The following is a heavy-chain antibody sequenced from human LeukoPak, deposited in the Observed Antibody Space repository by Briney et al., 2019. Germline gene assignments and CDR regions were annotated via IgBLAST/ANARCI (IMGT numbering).Heavy chain of an antibody. V-gene: IGHV1-18*01. Sequence: ASVKVSCKTSGYTFTNFGICWVRQAPGQGLEWMGWISVYNGNTNYAQYLQGRVTMTTDTSTSTAYMELRSLRSDDTAVYYCARGSKATVVNPVDYWGQGTLVTVPS. CDR1: GYTFTNFG. CDR2: ISVYNGNT. J-gene: IGHJ4*02. D-gene: IGHD4-23*01. CDR3: ARGSKATVVNPVDY.